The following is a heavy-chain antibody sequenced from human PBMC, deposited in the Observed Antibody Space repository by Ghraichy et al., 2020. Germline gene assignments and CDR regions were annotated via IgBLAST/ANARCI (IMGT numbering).Heavy chain of an antibody. V-gene: IGHV1-69*05. CDR2: IIPIFGTA. Sequence: SVKVSCKASGGTFSSYAISWVRQAPGQGLEWMGGIIPIFGTANYAQKFQGRVTITTDESTSTAYMELSSLRSEDTAVYYCARGGQAQEYYYYGMDVWGQGTTVTVSS. D-gene: IGHD3-16*01. J-gene: IGHJ6*02. CDR3: ARGGQAQEYYYYGMDV. CDR1: GGTFSSYA.